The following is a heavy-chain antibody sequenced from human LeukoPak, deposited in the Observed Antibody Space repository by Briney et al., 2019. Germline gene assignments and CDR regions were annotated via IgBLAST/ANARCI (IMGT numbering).Heavy chain of an antibody. J-gene: IGHJ4*02. Sequence: SETLSLTCTVSGGSISSYYWSWIRQPPGKGLEWIGYIYHSGSTYYNPSLKSRVTISVDRSKNQFSLKLSSVTAADTAVYYCARAADIVATYFDYWGQGTLVTVSS. CDR2: IYHSGST. CDR1: GGSISSYY. V-gene: IGHV4-59*12. CDR3: ARAADIVATYFDY. D-gene: IGHD5-12*01.